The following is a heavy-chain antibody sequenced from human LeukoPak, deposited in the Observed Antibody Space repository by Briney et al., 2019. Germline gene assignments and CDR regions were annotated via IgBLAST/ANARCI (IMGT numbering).Heavy chain of an antibody. J-gene: IGHJ6*03. D-gene: IGHD3-10*01. Sequence: PGGSLRLSCAASGFTFSDYYMSWVRQAPGKGLEWVSAISGSGGSTYYADSVKGRFTISRDNSKNTLYLQMNSLRAEDTAVYYCAKVLLWFGELSSYMDVWGKGTTVTISS. CDR3: AKVLLWFGELSSYMDV. V-gene: IGHV3-23*01. CDR2: ISGSGGST. CDR1: GFTFSDYY.